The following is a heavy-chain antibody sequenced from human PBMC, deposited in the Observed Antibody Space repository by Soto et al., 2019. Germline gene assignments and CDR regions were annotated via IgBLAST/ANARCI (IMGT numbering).Heavy chain of an antibody. V-gene: IGHV1-69*01. J-gene: IGHJ6*02. CDR2: IIPIFGTA. CDR1: GGTFSSYA. Sequence: QVQLVQSGAEVKKPGSSVKVSCKASGGTFSSYAISWVRQAPGQGLEWMGGIIPIFGTANYAQKFQGRVPITADESTSTAYMELSSLRSADTAVYYCARADYNDYYSYYGMDVWGQGTTVTVSS. CDR3: ARADYNDYYSYYGMDV. D-gene: IGHD1-1*01.